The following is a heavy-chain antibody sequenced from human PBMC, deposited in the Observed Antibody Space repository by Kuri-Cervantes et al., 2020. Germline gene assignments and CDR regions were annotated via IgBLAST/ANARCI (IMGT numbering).Heavy chain of an antibody. CDR3: ARDLSGVETYYDFLGYYYGMDV. V-gene: IGHV3-23*01. CDR1: GFTFSSYA. J-gene: IGHJ6*02. Sequence: GESLKISCAASGFTFSSYAMSWVRQAPGKGLAWVSAISGSGGSTYYADSVKGRFTISRDNSKNTLYLRMNSLRAEDTAVYYCARDLSGVETYYDFLGYYYGMDVWGQGTTVTVSS. D-gene: IGHD3-3*01. CDR2: ISGSGGST.